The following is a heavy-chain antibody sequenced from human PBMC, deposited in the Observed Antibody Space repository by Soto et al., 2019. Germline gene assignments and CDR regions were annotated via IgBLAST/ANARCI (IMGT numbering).Heavy chain of an antibody. J-gene: IGHJ4*02. CDR2: INHSGST. Sequence: QVQLQQWGAGLLKPSETLSLTCAVYGGSFSGYYWSWIRQPPGKGLEWIGEINHSGSTNYNPSLKRRVTISVDTSKNQFSLKLSSVTAADTAVYYCARDPGSDIVVVPAADSFDYWGQGTLVTVSS. CDR1: GGSFSGYY. V-gene: IGHV4-34*01. CDR3: ARDPGSDIVVVPAADSFDY. D-gene: IGHD2-2*01.